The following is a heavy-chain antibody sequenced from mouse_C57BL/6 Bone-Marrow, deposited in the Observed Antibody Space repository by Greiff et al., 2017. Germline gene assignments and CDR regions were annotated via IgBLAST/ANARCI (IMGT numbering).Heavy chain of an antibody. V-gene: IGHV1-26*01. CDR2: INPNNGGT. Sequence: EVQLQQSGPELVKPGASVKISCKASGYTFTDYYMNWVKQSHGRSLEWIGDINPNNGGTSYNEKFKGKATLTVDKPSSTAYMELRSLTSEDSAVYYCARADYDGNCYYAMDYWGQGTSVTVTS. D-gene: IGHD1-1*01. CDR1: GYTFTDYY. CDR3: ARADYDGNCYYAMDY. J-gene: IGHJ4*01.